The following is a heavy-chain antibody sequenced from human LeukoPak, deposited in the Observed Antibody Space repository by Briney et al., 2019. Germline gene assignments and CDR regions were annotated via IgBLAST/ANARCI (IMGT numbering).Heavy chain of an antibody. CDR3: AKDEGRPEY. J-gene: IGHJ4*02. Sequence: GGSLRLSCAASGFTFSNYWMSWVRQAPGKGLEWVANIKQDGSEKYYVDSVKGRFTISRDNSKNTLYLQMNSLRAEDTAVYYCAKDEGRPEYWGQGTLVTVSS. CDR2: IKQDGSEK. V-gene: IGHV3-7*01. CDR1: GFTFSNYW.